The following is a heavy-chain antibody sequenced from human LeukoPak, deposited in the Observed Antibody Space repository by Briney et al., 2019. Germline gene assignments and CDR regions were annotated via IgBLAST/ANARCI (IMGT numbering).Heavy chain of an antibody. CDR1: GYRFTSYW. D-gene: IGHD3-10*01. V-gene: IGHV5-51*01. Sequence: GESLQISCQGSGYRFTSYWIGWVRPMTGKGLERMGIIYPGDSQTRYSPSFQGQVTISADKSISTAYLQWSSLKASDTAMYYCARRRTYASGLDIWGQGTMVTVSS. CDR3: ARRRTYASGLDI. CDR2: IYPGDSQT. J-gene: IGHJ3*02.